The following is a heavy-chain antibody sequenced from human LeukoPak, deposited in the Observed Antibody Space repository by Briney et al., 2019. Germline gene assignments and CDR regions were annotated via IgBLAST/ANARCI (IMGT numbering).Heavy chain of an antibody. J-gene: IGHJ6*03. V-gene: IGHV3-30*04. CDR3: ARVRRGVAARPRDYYYYYYMDV. D-gene: IGHD6-6*01. CDR1: GFTFSSYA. CDR2: ISYDGSNK. Sequence: PGGSLRLSCAASGFTFSSYAMHWVRQAPGKGLEWVAVISYDGSNKYYADSVKGRFTISRDNSKNTLYLQMNSLRAEDTAVYYCARVRRGVAARPRDYYYYYYMDVWGKGTTVTVSS.